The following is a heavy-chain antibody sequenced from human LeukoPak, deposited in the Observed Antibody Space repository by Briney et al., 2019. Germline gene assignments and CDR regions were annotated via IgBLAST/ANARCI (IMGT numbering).Heavy chain of an antibody. CDR3: TRGWDS. Sequence: ASVKVSCKASGYTFSNYDINWVRQAPGQGLEWMGWMNPDSDDADYAQKFQGRFSITMNTFITTAYMELSSLGFEDTAVYFCTRGWDSWGQGTLVTVSS. CDR2: MNPDSDDA. J-gene: IGHJ4*02. V-gene: IGHV1-8*01. CDR1: GYTFSNYD.